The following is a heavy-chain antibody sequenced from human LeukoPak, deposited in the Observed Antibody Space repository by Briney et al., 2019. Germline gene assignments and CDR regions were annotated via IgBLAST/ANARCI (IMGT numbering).Heavy chain of an antibody. J-gene: IGHJ5*02. V-gene: IGHV3-66*01. CDR3: ARDDAVGRGGFDP. CDR2: IYSGGTT. Sequence: GGSLRLSCAGSGFTFSTYEMNWVRQAPGKGLEWVSVIYSGGTTYYADSVKGRFTVSRDNSKNTLYLQMNSLRAEDTAVYYCARDDAVGRGGFDPWGQGTLVTVSS. CDR1: GFTFSTYE. D-gene: IGHD2-15*01.